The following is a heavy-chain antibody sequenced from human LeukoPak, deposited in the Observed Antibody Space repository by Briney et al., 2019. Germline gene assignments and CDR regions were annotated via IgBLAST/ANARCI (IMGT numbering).Heavy chain of an antibody. D-gene: IGHD3-3*01. CDR1: GGSISSYY. CDR3: ARLRFLEWRLDY. J-gene: IGHJ4*02. V-gene: IGHV4-59*01. CDR2: IYYSGST. Sequence: PSETLSLTCTVSGGSISSYYWSSIRQPPGKGLEWIGYIYYSGSTNYNPSLKSRVTISVDTSKNQFSLKLSSVTAADTAVYYCARLRFLEWRLDYWGQGTLVTVSS.